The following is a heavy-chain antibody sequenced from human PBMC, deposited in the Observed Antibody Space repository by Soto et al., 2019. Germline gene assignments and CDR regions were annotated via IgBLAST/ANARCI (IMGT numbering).Heavy chain of an antibody. V-gene: IGHV3-23*01. J-gene: IGHJ5*02. CDR1: GFTFSSYA. Sequence: EVQLLESGGGLVQPGGSLRLSCAASGFTFSSYAMSWVRQAPGKGLEWVSAISGSGGSTYYADSVKGRFTISGDNAKNSLYLQMNSLRVEDTGVYYCAKDGSVTVFGVVNGWFDPWGQGTLVTVSS. CDR3: AKDGSVTVFGVVNGWFDP. D-gene: IGHD3-3*01. CDR2: ISGSGGST.